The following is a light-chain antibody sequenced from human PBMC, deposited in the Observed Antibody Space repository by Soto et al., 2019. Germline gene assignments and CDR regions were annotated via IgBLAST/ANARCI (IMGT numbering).Light chain of an antibody. CDR1: QSVSSN. CDR3: QQYNNWPPSIT. J-gene: IGKJ5*01. CDR2: GAS. V-gene: IGKV3-15*01. Sequence: EIVMTQSPATLSVSPWERATLSCRASQSVSSNLAWYQQKPGQAPRLLIYGASTRATGIPARFSGGGSGTEFTLTISSLQSEDFAVYYCQQYNNWPPSITFGQGTRLEIK.